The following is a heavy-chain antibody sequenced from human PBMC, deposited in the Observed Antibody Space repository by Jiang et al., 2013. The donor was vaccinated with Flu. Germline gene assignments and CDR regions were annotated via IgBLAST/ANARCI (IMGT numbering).Heavy chain of an antibody. J-gene: IGHJ6*02. Sequence: GPGLVKPSETLALTCTVSGDSISGGSYFWAWIRQPPGKDLEYIGSVFKTGRTYYNPSLKSRVSMSVDTSKNQFSLRLSSVTAADTAVYYCARGTPLLAATAVHYYYYGMDVWGQGTTVTVSS. CDR1: GDSISGGSYF. CDR2: VFKTGRT. CDR3: ARGTPLLAATAVHYYYYGMDV. V-gene: IGHV4-39*02. D-gene: IGHD1-26*01.